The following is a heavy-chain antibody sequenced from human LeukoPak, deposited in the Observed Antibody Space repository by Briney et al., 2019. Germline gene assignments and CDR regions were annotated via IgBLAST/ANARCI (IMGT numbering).Heavy chain of an antibody. Sequence: ASVKVSCKACGGTSSSYAISWVRQAPGQGLEWMGGIIPIFGTANYAQKFQGRVTITADESTSTAYTELSSLRSEDTAVYYCARSGAYYYDSSGYYHQWGQGTLVTVSS. D-gene: IGHD3-22*01. J-gene: IGHJ4*02. CDR2: IIPIFGTA. V-gene: IGHV1-69*13. CDR1: GGTSSSYA. CDR3: ARSGAYYYDSSGYYHQ.